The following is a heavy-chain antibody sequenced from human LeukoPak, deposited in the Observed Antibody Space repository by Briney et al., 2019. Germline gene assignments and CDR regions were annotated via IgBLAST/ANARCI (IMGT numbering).Heavy chain of an antibody. V-gene: IGHV4-38-2*02. Sequence: SETLSLTCTVSGYSISSGYYWGWIRQPPGKGLEWIGSIYHSGSTYYNPSLKSRVTISVDTSKNQFSLKLSSVTAADTAVYYCARDKIVVVPAAPRWFDPWGQGTLVTVSP. D-gene: IGHD2-2*01. CDR1: GYSISSGYY. CDR3: ARDKIVVVPAAPRWFDP. CDR2: IYHSGST. J-gene: IGHJ5*02.